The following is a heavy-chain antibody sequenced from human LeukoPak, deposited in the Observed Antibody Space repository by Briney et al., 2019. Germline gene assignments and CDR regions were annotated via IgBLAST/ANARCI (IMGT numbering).Heavy chain of an antibody. D-gene: IGHD6-19*01. CDR3: AKVGQWLSYYFDY. CDR2: ISGSGGST. V-gene: IGHV3-23*01. J-gene: IGHJ4*02. CDR1: GFTFSSYA. Sequence: GGPLRLSCAASGFTFSSYAMTWVRQAPGKGLEWVSAISGSGGSTYYADSVKGRFTISRDNSKNTLYLQMNSLRAEDTAVYYCAKVGQWLSYYFDYWGQGTLVTVSS.